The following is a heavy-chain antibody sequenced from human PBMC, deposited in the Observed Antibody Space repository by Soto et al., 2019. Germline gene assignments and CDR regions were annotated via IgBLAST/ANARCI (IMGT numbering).Heavy chain of an antibody. D-gene: IGHD3-9*01. CDR2: IHPKSGDT. Sequence: ASVKVSCKPSGYPFTNFYVHWVRRAPGQGLEWMGWIHPKSGDTKYGQKFQGRVTMTRDTSIGTAYMELSSLRSDDAGVYYCARDTLRTGSTTLNPWGQGTLVTVS. CDR3: ARDTLRTGSTTLNP. V-gene: IGHV1-2*02. J-gene: IGHJ5*02. CDR1: GYPFTNFY.